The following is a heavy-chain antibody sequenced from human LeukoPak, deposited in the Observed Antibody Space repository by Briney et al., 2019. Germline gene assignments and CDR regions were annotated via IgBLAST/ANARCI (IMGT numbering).Heavy chain of an antibody. Sequence: PGGSLRLSCAASGFTFTSYAMHWVRQAPGKGLEWVSVISYDGSNKYYADSVKGRLTISRDNSKNTLYLQMNSLRAEDTAVYYCAREATMITFGGVIADGYYFDYWGQGTLVTVSS. J-gene: IGHJ4*02. V-gene: IGHV3-30-3*01. CDR1: GFTFTSYA. CDR2: ISYDGSNK. D-gene: IGHD3-16*02. CDR3: AREATMITFGGVIADGYYFDY.